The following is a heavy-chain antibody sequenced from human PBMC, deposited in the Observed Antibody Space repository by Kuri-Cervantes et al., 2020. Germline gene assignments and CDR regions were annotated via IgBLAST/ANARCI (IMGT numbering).Heavy chain of an antibody. CDR1: GGSVSSNSAA. J-gene: IGHJ4*02. Sequence: SCAISGGSVSSNSAAWNWIRQSPSRGLEWLGRTYYRSKWYNDYAVSVKSRITINPDTSKNQFSLQLNSVTPEDTAVYYCVRDSRHYDSLPKFDYWGQGTLVTVSS. CDR3: VRDSRHYDSLPKFDY. D-gene: IGHD3-22*01. V-gene: IGHV6-1*01. CDR2: TYYRSKWYN.